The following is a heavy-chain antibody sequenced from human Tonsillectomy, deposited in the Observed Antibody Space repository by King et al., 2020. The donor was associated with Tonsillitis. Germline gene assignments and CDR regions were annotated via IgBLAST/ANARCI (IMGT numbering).Heavy chain of an antibody. CDR3: ARDSVPRVAAYYFDY. Sequence: QLVQSGAEVRKPGASVTVSCKASGYTFTSYAISWVRQAPGQGLEWMGWISAYNGNTNSAQMLQGRVTMTTDTSTSTAYMDLRSLRSDDTAIYYCARDSVPRVAAYYFDYWGQGTLVTVSS. J-gene: IGHJ4*02. D-gene: IGHD2-15*01. CDR2: ISAYNGNT. V-gene: IGHV1-18*01. CDR1: GYTFTSYA.